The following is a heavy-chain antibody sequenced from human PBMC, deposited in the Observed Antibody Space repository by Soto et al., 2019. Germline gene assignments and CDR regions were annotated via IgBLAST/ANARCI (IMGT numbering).Heavy chain of an antibody. CDR3: ARDRSVAASPHDAFAV. J-gene: IGHJ3*01. CDR1: GFSFDIYN. Sequence: PVGSLRLSCAASGFSFDIYNLNWVRQAPGKGLEWVSSISGDGTYRYYADSVKGRFTISRDSASDSVFLQMNSLRAEDTAVYYCARDRSVAASPHDAFAVWGQGTLVTVSS. D-gene: IGHD1-26*01. V-gene: IGHV3-21*01. CDR2: ISGDGTYR.